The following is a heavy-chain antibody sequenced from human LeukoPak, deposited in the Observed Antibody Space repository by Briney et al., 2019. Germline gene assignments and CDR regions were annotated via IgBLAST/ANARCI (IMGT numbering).Heavy chain of an antibody. CDR3: ARGSLGYSSGLFDY. V-gene: IGHV1-69*13. CDR1: GGTFSSYA. Sequence: ASVKVSCKASGGTFSSYAISWVRQAPGQGLEWMGGIIPIFGTANYAQKFQGRVTITADESTSTAYMELSSLRSEDTAVYYCARGSLGYSSGLFDYWGQGTLVTVSS. D-gene: IGHD5-18*01. J-gene: IGHJ4*02. CDR2: IIPIFGTA.